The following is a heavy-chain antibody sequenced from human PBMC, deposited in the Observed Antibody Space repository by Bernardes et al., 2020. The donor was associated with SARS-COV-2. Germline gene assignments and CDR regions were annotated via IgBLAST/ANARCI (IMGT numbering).Heavy chain of an antibody. V-gene: IGHV3-7*03. J-gene: IGHJ6*02. CDR2: IKGDGSET. CDR1: GFDFSDYW. CDR3: ARSAGMDV. Sequence: GGSLRLSCAGSGFDFSDYWMTWVRRAPGKGLEWVDNIKGDGSETYYVDSVKGRFTISRDNAKNLVFLQMNSLRAEDTAVFYCARSAGMDVWGQGTMVTVSS.